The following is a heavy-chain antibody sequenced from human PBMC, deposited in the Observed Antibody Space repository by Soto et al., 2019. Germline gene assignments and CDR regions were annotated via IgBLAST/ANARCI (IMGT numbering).Heavy chain of an antibody. J-gene: IGHJ5*02. V-gene: IGHV1-18*01. D-gene: IGHD3-22*01. Sequence: ASVKVSCNASGYTFPSYAMHWVRQAPGQGLEWMGWISAYNGNTNYAQKLQGRVTMTTDTSTSTAYMELRSLRSDDTAVYYCARDIYYDSSGYSNPDPWGQGTLVTVSS. CDR2: ISAYNGNT. CDR1: GYTFPSYA. CDR3: ARDIYYDSSGYSNPDP.